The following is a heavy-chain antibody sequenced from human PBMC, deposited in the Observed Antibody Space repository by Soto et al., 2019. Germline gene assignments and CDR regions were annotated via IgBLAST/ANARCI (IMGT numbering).Heavy chain of an antibody. CDR1: SGSFSGYY. V-gene: IGHV4-34*01. CDR3: ARAPKVSGSSQTRPDF. CDR2: ISQSVNT. D-gene: IGHD6-6*01. J-gene: IGHJ4*02. Sequence: PXETLSLPCSIYSGSFSGYYGCWIRQPPGKGLEWIGEISQSVNTNYSPSLKSRVSISIDTSKKQFSLNLASVSAADTAVYYRARAPKVSGSSQTRPDFCGQGTLVTFSS.